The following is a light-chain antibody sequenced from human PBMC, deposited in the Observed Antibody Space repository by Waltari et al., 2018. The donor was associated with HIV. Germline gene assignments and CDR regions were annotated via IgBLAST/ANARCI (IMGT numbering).Light chain of an antibody. V-gene: IGKV3-15*01. Sequence: EIVMTQYPATLSVSPGERATLSCRASQSVSSNLAWYQQKPGQAPRLLISDASTRATDIPARFSGSGSGTEFTLTISSLQSEDFAIYYCQQYNNWPRITFGQGTRLEIK. CDR3: QQYNNWPRIT. J-gene: IGKJ5*01. CDR1: QSVSSN. CDR2: DAS.